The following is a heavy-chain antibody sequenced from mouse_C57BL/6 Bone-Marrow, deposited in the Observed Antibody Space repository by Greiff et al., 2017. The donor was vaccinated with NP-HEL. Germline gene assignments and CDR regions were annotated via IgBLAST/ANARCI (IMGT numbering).Heavy chain of an antibody. J-gene: IGHJ1*03. D-gene: IGHD1-1*01. CDR3: ARSPYYGSSYGYFDV. V-gene: IGHV1-50*01. CDR1: GYTFTSYW. CDR2: IDPSDSYT. Sequence: QVQLQQSGPELVKPGASVKLSCKASGYTFTSYWMQWVKQRPGQGLEWIGEIDPSDSYTNYNQKFKGKATLTVDTSSSTAYMQLSSLTSEDSAVYYCARSPYYGSSYGYFDVWGTGTTVTVSS.